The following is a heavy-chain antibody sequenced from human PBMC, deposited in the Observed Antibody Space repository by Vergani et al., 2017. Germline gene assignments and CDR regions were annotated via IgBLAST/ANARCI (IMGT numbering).Heavy chain of an antibody. CDR2: ISSSSRTI. J-gene: IGHJ6*03. V-gene: IGHV3-21*05. CDR1: GFPFSSYS. CDR3: AXDSTYYDILTGYYNPYYYYYMDV. D-gene: IGHD3-9*01. Sequence: EVQLVESGGGLVKPGGSLRLSCAASGFPFSSYSMNWVRQAPGKGLEWVSYISSSSRTIYYADSVKGRFTISRDNAKNSLYLQMNSLRAEDTAVYYCAXDSTYYDILTGYYNPYYYYYMDVWGKGTTVTVSS.